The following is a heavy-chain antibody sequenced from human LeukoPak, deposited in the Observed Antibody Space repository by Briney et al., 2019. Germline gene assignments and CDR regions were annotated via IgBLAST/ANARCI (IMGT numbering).Heavy chain of an antibody. CDR1: GGSLSGYY. J-gene: IGHJ4*02. D-gene: IGHD3-22*01. V-gene: IGHV4-34*01. CDR3: ARQGFFSYYDSSGYWNY. CDR2: INHSGST. Sequence: SETLSLTCAVYGGSLSGYYWSWIRQPPGKGLEWIGEINHSGSTNYNPSLKSRVTISVNTSKNQFSLKLSSVTAADTAVYYCARQGFFSYYDSSGYWNYWGQGTLVTVSS.